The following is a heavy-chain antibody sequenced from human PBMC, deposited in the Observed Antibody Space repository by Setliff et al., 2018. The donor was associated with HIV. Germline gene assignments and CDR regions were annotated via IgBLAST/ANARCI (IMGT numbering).Heavy chain of an antibody. V-gene: IGHV4-59*01. CDR1: GGSISSYY. Sequence: SETLSLTCTVSGGSISSYYWSWIRQPPGKGLEWIGYISYSGSTNYNPSLRSRVTLSVKTSKNQFSLKLNSVTAADTAVYYCARHAAATISSVWYANADFDVWGQGTGVTVSS. D-gene: IGHD3-22*01. CDR2: ISYSGST. J-gene: IGHJ3*01. CDR3: ARHAAATISSVWYANADFDV.